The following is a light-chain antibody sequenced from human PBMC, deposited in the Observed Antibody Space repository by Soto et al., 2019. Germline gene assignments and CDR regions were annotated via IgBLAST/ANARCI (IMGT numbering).Light chain of an antibody. CDR1: QSVSSH. J-gene: IGKJ3*01. CDR3: QQSGP. Sequence: EIVMTQSPATLSVSPGERATLSCRSSQSVSSHLAWYQQKPGQTPRLLIFGASSRATGIPARFIGSGSGTEFTLTISIRTSEDFAVYFCQQSGPFGPGTKVDVK. CDR2: GAS. V-gene: IGKV3-15*01.